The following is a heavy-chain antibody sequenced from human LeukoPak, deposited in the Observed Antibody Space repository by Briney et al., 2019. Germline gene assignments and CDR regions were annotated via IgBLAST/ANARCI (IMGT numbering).Heavy chain of an antibody. CDR2: MNPNSGNT. CDR3: ARGPTANVAYYFGY. Sequence: ASVKVSCKASGYTFTSYDINWVRQATGQGLEWMGWMNPNSGNTGYAQKFQGRVTMTRNTSISTAYMELSSLRSEDTAVYYCARGPTANVAYYFGYWGQGTLVTVSS. D-gene: IGHD2-15*01. J-gene: IGHJ4*02. V-gene: IGHV1-8*01. CDR1: GYTFTSYD.